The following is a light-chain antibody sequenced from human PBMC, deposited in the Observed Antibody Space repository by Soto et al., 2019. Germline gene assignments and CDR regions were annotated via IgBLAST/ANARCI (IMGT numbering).Light chain of an antibody. J-gene: IGKJ4*01. Sequence: DVQLNQSPSAVSAFVGDRVYLICLASQGISDYLAWFQQKPGKAPHRLIYSSSTLQTGVPSRFSGRRSGTEFTLTISNLQPEDVATYYCLQHNSFPRTFGGGTKVDIK. V-gene: IGKV1-17*03. CDR1: QGISDY. CDR2: SSS. CDR3: LQHNSFPRT.